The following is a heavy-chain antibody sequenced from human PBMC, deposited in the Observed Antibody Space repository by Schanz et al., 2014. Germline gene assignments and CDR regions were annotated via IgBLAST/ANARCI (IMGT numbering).Heavy chain of an antibody. V-gene: IGHV4-59*08. Sequence: QVQLQESGPGLVKPSETLSLTCSVSGGDIGNYYWSWIRQPPGKGLEWIGYIHQSGGTNYNPSLKSRVPILVTRTKTNFSLRLTSLTAADTAVYYCAKFLYDDPSWGQGTLVTVSS. J-gene: IGHJ5*02. CDR3: AKFLYDDPS. D-gene: IGHD3-3*01. CDR1: GGDIGNYY. CDR2: IHQSGGT.